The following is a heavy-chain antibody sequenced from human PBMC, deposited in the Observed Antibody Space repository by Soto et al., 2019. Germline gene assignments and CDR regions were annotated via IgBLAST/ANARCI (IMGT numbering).Heavy chain of an antibody. CDR3: AKWSGFGEL. CDR1: GFDFSSYS. Sequence: XGSLRLSCEAAGFDFSSYSITWVRQAPGKGLEYVSGITRSADLSFYADSVRGRFTVSRDNFKNTAYLEMNNLRVEDTAVYYCAKWSGFGELRGKGTLVTVSS. V-gene: IGHV3-23*01. CDR2: ITRSADLS. J-gene: IGHJ4*02. D-gene: IGHD4-17*01.